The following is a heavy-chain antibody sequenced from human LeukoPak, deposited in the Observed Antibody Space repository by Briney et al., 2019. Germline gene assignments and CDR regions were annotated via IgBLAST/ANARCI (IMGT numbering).Heavy chain of an antibody. D-gene: IGHD2-8*02. CDR2: FDGNGPNT. J-gene: IGHJ4*02. V-gene: IGHV3-23*01. Sequence: PGGSLRLSCAASGFTFSSFAMTWVRQAPGKGLECVSGFDGNGPNTYYADSVKGRWTISRDNSRNTLYLEMNSLRPEDTAIYYCAKPRTTGLGWAQFDYWGQGSLVTVSS. CDR1: GFTFSSFA. CDR3: AKPRTTGLGWAQFDY.